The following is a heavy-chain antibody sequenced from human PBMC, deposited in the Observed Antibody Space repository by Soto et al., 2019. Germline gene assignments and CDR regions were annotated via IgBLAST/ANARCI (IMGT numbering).Heavy chain of an antibody. Sequence: QVQLQESGPGLVKPSQTLSLTCTVSGGSISSGDYYWSWIRQHPGKGLEWIGYIYYSGSTYYNPSRKSRVTISVDTSKNQLSLKLSSVTAADTAVYYCARWWSGSRQGFDPWGQGTLVTVSS. V-gene: IGHV4-31*03. CDR1: GGSISSGDYY. CDR2: IYYSGST. CDR3: ARWWSGSRQGFDP. D-gene: IGHD3-3*01. J-gene: IGHJ5*02.